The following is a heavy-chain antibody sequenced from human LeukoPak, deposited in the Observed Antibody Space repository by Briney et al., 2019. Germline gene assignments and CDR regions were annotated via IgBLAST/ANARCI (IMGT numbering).Heavy chain of an antibody. Sequence: GGSLRLSCAASGFTFSSYGMSWVRQAPGKGLEWVSAISGSGGSTYYADSVKGRFTISRDNSKNTLYLQMNSLRAEDTAVYYCARAPGTDYYDSSGYYYAGAFDIWGQGTMVTVSS. CDR3: ARAPGTDYYDSSGYYYAGAFDI. J-gene: IGHJ3*02. V-gene: IGHV3-23*01. CDR2: ISGSGGST. CDR1: GFTFSSYG. D-gene: IGHD3-22*01.